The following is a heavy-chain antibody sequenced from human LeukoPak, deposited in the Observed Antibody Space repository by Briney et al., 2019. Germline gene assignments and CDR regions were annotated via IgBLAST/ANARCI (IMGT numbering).Heavy chain of an antibody. V-gene: IGHV3-21*01. CDR2: ISSSSSYI. CDR1: GFTFSSYS. D-gene: IGHD3-22*01. J-gene: IGHJ4*02. CDR3: AKEHYYDSSGYYYSHFDY. Sequence: GGSLRLSCAASGFTFSSYSMNWVRQAPGKGLEWVSSISSSSSYIYYADSVKGRFTISRDNAKNSLYLQMNSLRAEDTAVYYCAKEHYYDSSGYYYSHFDYWGQGTLVTVSS.